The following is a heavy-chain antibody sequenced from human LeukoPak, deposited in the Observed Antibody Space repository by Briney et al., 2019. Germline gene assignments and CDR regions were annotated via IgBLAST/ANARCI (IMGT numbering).Heavy chain of an antibody. Sequence: GGSLRLSCTASGFTFLNYTMNWVRQAPGKGLEWVSAISGSGGSTYYADSVKGRFTISRDNSKNTLYLQMNSLRAEDTAVYYCAKYAPGAAAGDYFDYWGQGTLVTVSS. CDR3: AKYAPGAAAGDYFDY. J-gene: IGHJ4*02. CDR2: ISGSGGST. CDR1: GFTFLNYT. D-gene: IGHD6-13*01. V-gene: IGHV3-23*01.